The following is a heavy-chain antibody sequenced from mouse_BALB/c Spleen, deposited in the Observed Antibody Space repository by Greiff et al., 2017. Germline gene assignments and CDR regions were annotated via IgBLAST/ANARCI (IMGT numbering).Heavy chain of an antibody. CDR1: GFNIKDTY. D-gene: IGHD2-4*01. J-gene: IGHJ3*01. Sequence: VQLQQSGAELVKPGASVKLSCTASGFNIKDTYMHWVKQRPEQGLEWIGRIDPANGNTKYDPKFQGKATITADTSSNTAYLQLSSLTSEDTAVYYCARSYYDYDVFAYWGQGTLVTVSA. CDR3: ARSYYDYDVFAY. CDR2: IDPANGNT. V-gene: IGHV14-3*02.